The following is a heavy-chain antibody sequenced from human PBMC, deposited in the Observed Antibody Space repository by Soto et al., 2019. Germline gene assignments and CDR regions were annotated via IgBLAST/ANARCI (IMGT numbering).Heavy chain of an antibody. CDR3: ATGGSSWLLFAFDI. V-gene: IGHV1-2*02. J-gene: IGHJ3*02. CDR2: INPNSGGT. Sequence: ASVKVSCKASGYTFTGYYMHWVRQAPGQGLEWMGWINPNSGGTNYAQKFQGRVTMNRDTSISTAYMELSRLRSDDTAVSYCATGGSSWLLFAFDIWGQGTMVTVSS. D-gene: IGHD3-9*01. CDR1: GYTFTGYY.